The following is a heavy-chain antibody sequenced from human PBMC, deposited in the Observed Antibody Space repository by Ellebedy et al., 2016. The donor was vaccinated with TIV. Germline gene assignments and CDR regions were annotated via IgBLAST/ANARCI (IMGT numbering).Heavy chain of an antibody. CDR1: GFTFSNAW. Sequence: GGSLGLSXAASGFTFSNAWMSWVRQAPGKGLEWVGRIKSKTDYGTRDFAAPLRGRFTISRDDSKNTLYLQMNSLETDDTAVYYCAAGTGRTDFDYWGQGTLVTVSS. CDR3: AAGTGRTDFDY. D-gene: IGHD2-15*01. CDR2: IKSKTDYGTR. V-gene: IGHV3-15*01. J-gene: IGHJ4*02.